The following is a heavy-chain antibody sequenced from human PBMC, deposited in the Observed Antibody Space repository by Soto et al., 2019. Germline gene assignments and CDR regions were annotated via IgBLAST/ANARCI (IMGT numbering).Heavy chain of an antibody. V-gene: IGHV4-59*01. D-gene: IGHD1-26*01. CDR2: IYSSGST. Sequence: QVQLQESGPGLVKPSETLSLTCTVSGGSINTYYWSWIRQPPGKGLEWIGYIYSSGSTNNNPSLNSRVTISVDTSKNQFSLKLSSVTAADTAVYYCARVGRGALGQFDPWGQGTLVTVSS. CDR1: GGSINTYY. CDR3: ARVGRGALGQFDP. J-gene: IGHJ5*02.